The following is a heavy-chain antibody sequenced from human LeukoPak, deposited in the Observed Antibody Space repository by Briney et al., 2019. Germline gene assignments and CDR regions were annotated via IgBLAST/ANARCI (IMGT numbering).Heavy chain of an antibody. Sequence: PGGSLRLSCAASGFTFSDYYMSWIRQAPGKGLEWVSYISSSGSTRYYADSVKGRFTISRDNAKNSRYLQMNSLRAEDTAVYYCARANYYDSSGYYPYWGQGTLVTVSS. J-gene: IGHJ4*02. V-gene: IGHV3-11*04. D-gene: IGHD3-22*01. CDR3: ARANYYDSSGYYPY. CDR2: ISSSGSTR. CDR1: GFTFSDYY.